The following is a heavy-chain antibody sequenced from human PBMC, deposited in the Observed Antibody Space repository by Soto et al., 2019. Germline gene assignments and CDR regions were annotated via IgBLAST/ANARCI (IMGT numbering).Heavy chain of an antibody. Sequence: PGGSLRLSCAASGCTFSRYGMHWVRQAPGKGLEWVAVISYDGSNKYYADSVKGRFTISRDNSKNTLYLQMNSLRAEDTAVYYCAKDFGRIQPWLSHDSWGQG. D-gene: IGHD5-18*01. V-gene: IGHV3-30*18. J-gene: IGHJ4*02. CDR3: AKDFGRIQPWLSHDS. CDR2: ISYDGSNK. CDR1: GCTFSRYG.